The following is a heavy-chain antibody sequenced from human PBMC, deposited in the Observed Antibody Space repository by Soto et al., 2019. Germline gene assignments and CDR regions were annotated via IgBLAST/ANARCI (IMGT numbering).Heavy chain of an antibody. D-gene: IGHD6-13*01. V-gene: IGHV4-34*01. CDR3: ARTGPYKDMAAAGGYYSYYMDV. CDR2: INHSGST. Sequence: SETLSLTCAVYGESFSGYYWNWIRQPPGKGLEWIGEINHSGSTNYNPSLKSRVTISVDTSKNQFSLRLSSVTAADTAVYYCARTGPYKDMAAAGGYYSYYMDVWDKGTTVTVSS. J-gene: IGHJ6*03. CDR1: GESFSGYY.